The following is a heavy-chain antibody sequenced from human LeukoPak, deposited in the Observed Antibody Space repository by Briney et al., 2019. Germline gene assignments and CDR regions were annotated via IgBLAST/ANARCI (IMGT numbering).Heavy chain of an antibody. Sequence: GGSLRLSCAASRFTFSGSAMHWVRQASGKGLEWVGRIRNKANSYATTYAASVKGRFTISRDDSKNTAYLQMNNLKTEDTAVYYCTRQGSVLTDYWGQGTLVTVSS. V-gene: IGHV3-73*01. J-gene: IGHJ4*02. CDR2: IRNKANSYAT. CDR3: TRQGSVLTDY. CDR1: RFTFSGSA.